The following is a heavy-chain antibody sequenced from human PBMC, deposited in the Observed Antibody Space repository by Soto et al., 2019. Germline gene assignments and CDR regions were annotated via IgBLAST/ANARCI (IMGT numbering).Heavy chain of an antibody. V-gene: IGHV3-48*02. CDR2: ISSSSSTI. CDR1: GFTFSSYS. J-gene: IGHJ6*02. D-gene: IGHD5-18*01. Sequence: GGSLRLSCAASGFTFSSYSMNWVRQAPGKGLEWVSYISSSSSTIYYADSVKGRFTISRDNAKNSLYLQMNSLRDEDTAVYYCARDQEDTRDYYYGMDVWGQGTTVTVSS. CDR3: ARDQEDTRDYYYGMDV.